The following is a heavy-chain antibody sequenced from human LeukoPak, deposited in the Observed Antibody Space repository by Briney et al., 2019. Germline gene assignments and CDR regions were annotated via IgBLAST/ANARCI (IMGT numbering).Heavy chain of an antibody. CDR1: GFTFSSYA. J-gene: IGHJ4*02. V-gene: IGHV3-23*01. CDR2: ISGSGDTP. CDR3: AKILGSYWTPGYDY. Sequence: GGSLRLSCAASGFTFSSYAMSWVRQAPGKGLEWVSGISGSGDTPYYADSVKGRFAISRDNSKNTLYLQMNSLRAEDTAVYYCAKILGSYWTPGYDYWGQGTLVTVSS. D-gene: IGHD1-26*01.